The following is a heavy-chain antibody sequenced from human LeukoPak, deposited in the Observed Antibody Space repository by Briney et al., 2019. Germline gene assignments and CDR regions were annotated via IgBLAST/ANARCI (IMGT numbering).Heavy chain of an antibody. V-gene: IGHV3-7*01. CDR3: ARDLTHDYGDYEAVDY. J-gene: IGHJ4*02. Sequence: GGSLRLSCAASGFTFSGYAMSWVRQAPGKGLEWVANIKQDGSEKYYVDSVKGRFTISRDNAKNSLYLQMNSLRAEDTAVYYCARDLTHDYGDYEAVDYWGQGTLVTVSS. CDR2: IKQDGSEK. CDR1: GFTFSGYA. D-gene: IGHD4-17*01.